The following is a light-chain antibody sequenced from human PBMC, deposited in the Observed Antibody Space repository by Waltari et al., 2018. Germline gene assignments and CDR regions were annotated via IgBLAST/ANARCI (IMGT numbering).Light chain of an antibody. V-gene: IGLV2-23*02. Sequence: QSALTQPASVSGSPGQSLTISCPGTTTHLGVYNYVSWYQQHPGQAPKLILYDVTKRPSGVSDRFSGSKSGNTASLTISGLQAEDEADYYCCSYAGSSTLVFGGGTKLTVL. CDR3: CSYAGSSTLV. CDR2: DVT. J-gene: IGLJ2*01. CDR1: TTHLGVYNY.